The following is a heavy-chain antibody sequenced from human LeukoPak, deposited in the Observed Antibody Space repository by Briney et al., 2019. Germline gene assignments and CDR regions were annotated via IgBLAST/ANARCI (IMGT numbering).Heavy chain of an antibody. Sequence: GGSLRLSCVASGLTFGNYGMNWVRQAPGKGLEWVSSIGGGGYTTYYADSVRGRFTISRDNSKNSMYLQMSSLRAEDTAIYYCAKGKAFGSGSYYNDVYWGQGTLVTVSS. CDR2: IGGGGYTT. D-gene: IGHD3-10*01. CDR1: GLTFGNYG. V-gene: IGHV3-23*01. CDR3: AKGKAFGSGSYYNDVY. J-gene: IGHJ4*02.